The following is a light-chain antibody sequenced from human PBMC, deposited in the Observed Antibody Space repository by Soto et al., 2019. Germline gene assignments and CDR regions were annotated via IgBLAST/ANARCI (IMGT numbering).Light chain of an antibody. Sequence: EIVLTQSPGTLSLSPGERATVSCRASQSVSSSYLAWYQQKPGQAPRLLIYGASSRATGIPDRFSGSGSGTDFSLTISSLQPEDFATYYCQQSYSTPPWTFGQGTKV. CDR2: GAS. V-gene: IGKV3-20*01. CDR3: QQSYSTPPWT. J-gene: IGKJ1*01. CDR1: QSVSSSY.